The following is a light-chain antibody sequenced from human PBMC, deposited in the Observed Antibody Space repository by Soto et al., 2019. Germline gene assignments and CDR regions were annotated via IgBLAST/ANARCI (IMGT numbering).Light chain of an antibody. V-gene: IGLV2-14*03. CDR3: SSYTSSTTLEV. J-gene: IGLJ1*01. CDR1: NSDVGTYNY. Sequence: QSALTQPRSVSGSPGQSVTISCTGTNSDVGTYNYVSWYQQHPGKAPKLMIYEVTTRPSGVSRRFSGSKSGNTASLTISGLQAEDEADYYCSSYTSSTTLEVFGTGTKVTV. CDR2: EVT.